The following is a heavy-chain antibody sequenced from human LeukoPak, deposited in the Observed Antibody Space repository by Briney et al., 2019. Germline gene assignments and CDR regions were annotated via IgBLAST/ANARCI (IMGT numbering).Heavy chain of an antibody. J-gene: IGHJ5*02. CDR3: ARHPSSGWSHYNWFDP. D-gene: IGHD6-19*01. V-gene: IGHV4-39*01. CDR1: GGSISSGDYY. Sequence: PSETLSLTCTVSGGSISSGDYYWSWIRQPPGKGLEWIGSIYYSGSTYYNPSLKSRVTISVDTSKNQFSLKLSSVTAADTAVYYCARHPSSGWSHYNWFDPWGQGTLVTVSS. CDR2: IYYSGST.